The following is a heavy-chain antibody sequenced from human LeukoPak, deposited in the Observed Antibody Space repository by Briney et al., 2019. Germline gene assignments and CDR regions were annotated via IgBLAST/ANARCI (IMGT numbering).Heavy chain of an antibody. CDR1: GYTFTSYY. V-gene: IGHV1-46*01. Sequence: ASVKVSCKASGYTFTSYYMHWVRQAPGQGLEWMGIINPSGGSTSYAQKFQGRVTMTRDTSTSTVYMELSSLRSEDTAVYYCARDRGTTYEEVWFDPWGQGTLVTVSS. J-gene: IGHJ5*02. CDR3: ARDRGTTYEEVWFDP. D-gene: IGHD2/OR15-2a*01. CDR2: INPSGGST.